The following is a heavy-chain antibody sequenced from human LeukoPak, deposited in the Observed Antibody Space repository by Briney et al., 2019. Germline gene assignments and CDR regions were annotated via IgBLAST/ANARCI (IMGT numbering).Heavy chain of an antibody. J-gene: IGHJ1*01. CDR1: GFSVSTNQ. CDR3: AFSSGWTGYLQH. Sequence: GGSLRLSCAASGFSVSTNQMSWVRQAPGKGLEWVSAIYTDGSTYYADSVKGRFTISRDNSKNTVYLQMNSLRAEDTAVYYCAFSSGWTGYLQHWGQGTLVTVSS. CDR2: IYTDGST. V-gene: IGHV3-53*01. D-gene: IGHD6-19*01.